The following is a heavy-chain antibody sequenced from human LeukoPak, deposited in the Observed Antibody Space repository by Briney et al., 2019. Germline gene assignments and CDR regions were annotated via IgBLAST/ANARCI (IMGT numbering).Heavy chain of an antibody. CDR2: IYHSGST. CDR3: ARGGVGYDSSGAVDAFDI. J-gene: IGHJ3*02. D-gene: IGHD3-22*01. Sequence: PSGTLSLTCAVSGGSISSSNWWSWVRQPPGKGLEWIGEIYHSGSTNYNPSLKSRATISVDKSKNQFSLKLSSVTAADTAVYYCARGGVGYDSSGAVDAFDIWGQGTMVTVSS. CDR1: GGSISSSNW. V-gene: IGHV4-4*02.